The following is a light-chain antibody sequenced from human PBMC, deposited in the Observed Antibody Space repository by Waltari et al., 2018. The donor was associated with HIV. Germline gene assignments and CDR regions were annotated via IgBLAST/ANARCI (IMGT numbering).Light chain of an antibody. Sequence: EILMTQSPATLSVAPGERATLSCRAIQTMRSNLAWYQQKPGQAPRLLLYAASTRANGIPARFSGSESGTEFTLTITSLQSEDFAVYYCQQYNNWPPITFGQGTRLEIK. CDR1: QTMRSN. CDR3: QQYNNWPPIT. V-gene: IGKV3-15*01. CDR2: AAS. J-gene: IGKJ5*01.